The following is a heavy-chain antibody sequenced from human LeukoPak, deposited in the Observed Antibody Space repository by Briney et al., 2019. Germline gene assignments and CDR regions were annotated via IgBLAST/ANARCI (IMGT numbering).Heavy chain of an antibody. V-gene: IGHV4-59*01. Sequence: SETLSLTCTVSGGSISSYYWSWIRQPPGKGLEWIGYIYYSGSTTYNPSLNSRVTISVDTSNNQFSLKLSSVTAADTAVYYCARGPNRIAAADDWYFDLWGRGTLVTVSS. CDR1: GGSISSYY. CDR3: ARGPNRIAAADDWYFDL. J-gene: IGHJ2*01. CDR2: IYYSGST. D-gene: IGHD6-13*01.